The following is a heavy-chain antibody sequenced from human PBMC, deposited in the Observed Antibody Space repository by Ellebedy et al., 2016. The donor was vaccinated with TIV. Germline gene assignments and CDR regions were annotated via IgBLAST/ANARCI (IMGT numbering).Heavy chain of an antibody. V-gene: IGHV4-59*01. CDR3: ARFANSYGLDV. CDR1: GGSIRNYY. Sequence: MPSETLSLTCTVSGGSIRNYYWSWIRKPPGKGLEWIGYVYYSGDTNYKPSLKSRFSMSVYTSKNQFSLKLSSLTAADTAVYYCARFANSYGLDVWGQGTTVTVSS. J-gene: IGHJ6*02. CDR2: VYYSGDT.